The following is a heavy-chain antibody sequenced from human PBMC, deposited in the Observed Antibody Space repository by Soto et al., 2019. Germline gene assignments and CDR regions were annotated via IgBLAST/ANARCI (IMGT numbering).Heavy chain of an antibody. Sequence: QVQLQESGPGLVKPSETLSLTCTVSGGSISSYYWSWIRQPPGKGLEWIGYIYYSESTNNNPSLKSRVPISVDTSKNQFSLELGSVTAADTDVYYFARVNRFMSHAFDIWGQGTMVTVSS. D-gene: IGHD3-10*02. CDR3: ARVNRFMSHAFDI. CDR1: GGSISSYY. J-gene: IGHJ3*02. CDR2: IYYSEST. V-gene: IGHV4-59*01.